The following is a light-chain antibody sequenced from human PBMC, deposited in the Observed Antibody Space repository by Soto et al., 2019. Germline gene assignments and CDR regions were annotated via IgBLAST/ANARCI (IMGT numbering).Light chain of an antibody. J-gene: IGKJ2*01. CDR2: ATS. Sequence: EIVLTQSPGTLSLSPGERATLSCRASQSVDSSYLSWYQHKPGQAPRILIYATSSRATGIPDRFSGSGSGTDFTLTISRLEPEDFAVYYCQRYGASSFTFGQGTNLVIK. CDR1: QSVDSSY. V-gene: IGKV3-20*01. CDR3: QRYGASSFT.